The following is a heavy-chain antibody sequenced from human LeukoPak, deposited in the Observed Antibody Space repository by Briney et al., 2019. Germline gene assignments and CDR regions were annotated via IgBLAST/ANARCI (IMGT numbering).Heavy chain of an antibody. CDR3: AKDQGGGYSYGFLVDY. D-gene: IGHD5-18*01. CDR2: ISYDGSNK. Sequence: GGSLRLSCAASGFTVSNNFMGWVRQAPGKGLEWVAVISYDGSNKYYADSVKGRFTISRDNSKNTLYLQMNSLRAEDTAVYYCAKDQGGGYSYGFLVDYWGQGTLVTVSS. CDR1: GFTVSNNF. V-gene: IGHV3-30*18. J-gene: IGHJ4*02.